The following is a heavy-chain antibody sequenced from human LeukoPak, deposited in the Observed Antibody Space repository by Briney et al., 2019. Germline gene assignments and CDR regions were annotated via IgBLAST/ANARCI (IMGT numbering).Heavy chain of an antibody. V-gene: IGHV3-7*01. D-gene: IGHD2-21*02. J-gene: IGHJ4*02. CDR3: ATPPPYCGGDCYLYFDY. CDR1: GFTYSRHW. CDR2: IKEET. Sequence: GGSLRLSCAASGFTYSRHWMSWVRQAPGKGLEWVANIKEETYYVDSVKGRFTISRDNAKNSLYLQMNSLRAEDTAVYYCATPPPYCGGDCYLYFDYWGQGTLVTVSS.